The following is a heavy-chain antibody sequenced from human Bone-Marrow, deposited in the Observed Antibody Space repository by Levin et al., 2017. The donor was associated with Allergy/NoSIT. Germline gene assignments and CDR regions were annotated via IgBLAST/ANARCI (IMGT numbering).Heavy chain of an antibody. CDR3: ARDGEIGWFDP. D-gene: IGHD3-10*01. V-gene: IGHV1-18*01. J-gene: IGHJ5*02. Sequence: GESLKISCKASGYTFTSYGISWVRQAPGQGLEWMGWISAYNGNTNYAQKLQGRVTMTTDTSTSTAYMELRSLRSDDTAVYYCARDGEIGWFDPWGQGTLVTVSS. CDR2: ISAYNGNT. CDR1: GYTFTSYG.